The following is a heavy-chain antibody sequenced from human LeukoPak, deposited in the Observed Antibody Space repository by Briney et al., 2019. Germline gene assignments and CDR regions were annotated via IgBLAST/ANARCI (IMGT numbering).Heavy chain of an antibody. V-gene: IGHV3-23*01. CDR3: AKGTYDSRGHFDY. J-gene: IGHJ4*02. D-gene: IGHD3-22*01. CDR2: IRGSGGGT. CDR1: GFTFNSYA. Sequence: GGSLRLSCAASGFTFNSYAMSWVRQAPGKGLEWVSAIRGSGGGTYYADSVKGRFTISRDNSKNTLYLQMNSLRAEDTAAYHCAKGTYDSRGHFDYWGQGTLVSVSS.